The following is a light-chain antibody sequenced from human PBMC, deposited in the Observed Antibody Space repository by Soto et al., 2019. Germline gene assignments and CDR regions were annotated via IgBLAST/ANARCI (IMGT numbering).Light chain of an antibody. CDR1: QGINND. CDR2: AAS. J-gene: IGKJ1*01. V-gene: IGKV1-6*01. CDR3: LHDFNYPRT. Sequence: AIQMTPSPSSLSAFVGDRVTITCRASQGINNDLGWYQQKPGQAPKLLIYAASSLHSGVPSRFSGSGSGTYFTLTISSLQPEDFATYYCLHDFNYPRTFGQGTKVEMK.